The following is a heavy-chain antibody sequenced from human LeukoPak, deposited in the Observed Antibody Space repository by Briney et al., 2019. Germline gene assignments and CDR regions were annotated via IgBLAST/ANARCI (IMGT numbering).Heavy chain of an antibody. CDR2: FDPEDGET. CDR1: GYTLTELS. J-gene: IGHJ5*02. CDR3: ATDYYDSSGRNWFDP. Sequence: ASVRVSCKVSGYTLTELSMHWVRQAPGKGREGMGGFDPEDGETIYAQKFQGRVTITEHTSTDTAYMELSSLRSEDTAVYYCATDYYDSSGRNWFDPWGQGTLVTVSS. D-gene: IGHD3-22*01. V-gene: IGHV1-24*01.